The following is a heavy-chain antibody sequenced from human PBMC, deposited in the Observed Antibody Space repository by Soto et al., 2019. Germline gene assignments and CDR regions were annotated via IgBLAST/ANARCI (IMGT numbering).Heavy chain of an antibody. D-gene: IGHD5-18*01. CDR1: GGSISSNSYY. Sequence: QLQLQESGPGLVKPSETLSLTCTVSGGSISSNSYYWGWIRQPPGKGLEWIGSVYYSGSTYYNPSLKSRVTMSVDTSKNQCSMQLSSVTAAETAVYYCARLGYSYGYYFDYWCQGTLVTASS. V-gene: IGHV4-39*01. CDR2: VYYSGST. J-gene: IGHJ4*02. CDR3: ARLGYSYGYYFDY.